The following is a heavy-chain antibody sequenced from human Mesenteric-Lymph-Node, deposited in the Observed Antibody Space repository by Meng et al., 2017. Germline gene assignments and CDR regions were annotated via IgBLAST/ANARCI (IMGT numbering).Heavy chain of an antibody. D-gene: IGHD1-26*01. CDR1: GFTFSNSD. CDR3: ARVRLVVGGSASYTGMDV. V-gene: IGHV3-35*01. Sequence: GESLKISCAASGFTFSNSDMNWVHQAPGKGLECVSGVSRNGSRTHYADSVKGRFTISRDNAKNSLYLQMNSLRAEDTAVYYCARVRLVVGGSASYTGMDVWGQGTTVTVSS. CDR2: VSRNGSRT. J-gene: IGHJ6*02.